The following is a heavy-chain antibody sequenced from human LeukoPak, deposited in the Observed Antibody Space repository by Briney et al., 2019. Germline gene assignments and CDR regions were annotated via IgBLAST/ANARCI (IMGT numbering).Heavy chain of an antibody. Sequence: GGSLRLSCAASGFTFSGYAMSWVRQAPGKGLEWVSTFSGGGDHTYYADSVKGRFTISRDKSKNTLHLQMNSLRVEDTAVYYCAKDSGYDFFVDYFDYWGQGALVTVSS. J-gene: IGHJ4*02. D-gene: IGHD5-12*01. V-gene: IGHV3-23*01. CDR3: AKDSGYDFFVDYFDY. CDR2: FSGGGDHT. CDR1: GFTFSGYA.